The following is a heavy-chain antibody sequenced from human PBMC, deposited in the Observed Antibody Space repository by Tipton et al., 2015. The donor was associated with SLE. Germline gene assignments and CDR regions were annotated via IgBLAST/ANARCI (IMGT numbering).Heavy chain of an antibody. CDR1: GGSISSSSYY. CDR2: IYYRGST. J-gene: IGHJ4*02. V-gene: IGHV4-39*07. D-gene: IGHD4-23*01. CDR3: ARGGGKRPY. Sequence: TLSLTCTVSGGSISSSSYYWGWIRQPPGKGLEWIGSIYYRGSTYYNPSLKSRVTISVDTSKNQFSLKLSSVTAADTAVYYCARGGGKRPYWGQGTLVTVSS.